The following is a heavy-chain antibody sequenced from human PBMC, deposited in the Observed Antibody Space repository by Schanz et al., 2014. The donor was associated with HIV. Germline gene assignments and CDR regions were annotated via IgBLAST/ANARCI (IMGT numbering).Heavy chain of an antibody. V-gene: IGHV1-69*06. J-gene: IGHJ2*01. CDR3: ARSETIAARPVWYFDL. CDR1: GYTFTGYF. D-gene: IGHD6-6*01. CDR2: IIPIFGTT. Sequence: QVQLVQSGDEVKKPGASVKVSCKTSGYTFTGYFMHWVRQAPGQGLEWMGGIIPIFGTTNYAQKFQGRVTITADKSTRTAYMQLSSLRSEDTAVYYCARSETIAARPVWYFDLWGRGTLVTVSS.